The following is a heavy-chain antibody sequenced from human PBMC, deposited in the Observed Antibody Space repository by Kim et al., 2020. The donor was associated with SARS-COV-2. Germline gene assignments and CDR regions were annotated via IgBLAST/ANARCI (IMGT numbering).Heavy chain of an antibody. J-gene: IGHJ4*02. CDR1: GGSFSGYY. V-gene: IGHV4-34*01. CDR3: ARVGSEYSSSRFDY. D-gene: IGHD6-6*01. CDR2: INHSGST. Sequence: SETLSLTCAVYGGSFSGYYWSWIRQPPGKGLEWIGEINHSGSTNYNPSLKSRVTISVDTSKNQFSLKLSSVTAADTAVYYCARVGSEYSSSRFDYWGQGTLVTVSS.